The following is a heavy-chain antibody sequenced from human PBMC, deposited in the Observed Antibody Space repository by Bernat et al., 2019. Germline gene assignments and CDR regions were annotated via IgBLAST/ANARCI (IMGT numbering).Heavy chain of an antibody. CDR2: IYTSGST. CDR3: ARGNDYFGMDV. CDR1: GGSISSGSYY. V-gene: IGHV4-61*02. J-gene: IGHJ6*02. Sequence: QVQLQESGPGLVKPSQTLSITCTVSGGSISSGSYYWSWIRQSAGKGLEWIGRIYTSGSTNYNPSLKSRVTMSVDTSKKQVSLKLNSVTAADTAVYYCARGNDYFGMDVWGQGTTVTVSS.